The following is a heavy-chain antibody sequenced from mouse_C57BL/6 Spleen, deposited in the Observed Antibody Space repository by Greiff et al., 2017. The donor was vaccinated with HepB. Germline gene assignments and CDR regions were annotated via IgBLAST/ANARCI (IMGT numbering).Heavy chain of an antibody. CDR3: TRTVVEYFDY. CDR1: GFTFSDAW. J-gene: IGHJ2*01. Sequence: EVQGVESGGGLVQPGGSMKLSCAASGFTFSDAWMDWVRQSPEKGLEWVAEIRNKANNHATYYAESVKGRFTISRDDSKSSVYLQMNSLSAEDTGIYYCTRTVVEYFDYWGQGTTLTVSS. CDR2: IRNKANNHAT. V-gene: IGHV6-6*01. D-gene: IGHD1-1*01.